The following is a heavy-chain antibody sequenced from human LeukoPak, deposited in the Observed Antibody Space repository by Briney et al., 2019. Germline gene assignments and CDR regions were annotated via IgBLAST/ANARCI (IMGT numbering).Heavy chain of an antibody. CDR1: GGTFSSYA. Sequence: ASVKVSCKASGGTFSSYAISWVRQAPGQGLEWMGWISAYNGNTNYAQKLQGRVTMTTDTSTSTAYMELRSLRSDDTAVYYCARALLLWFGEFNWFDPWGQGTLVTVSS. CDR3: ARALLLWFGEFNWFDP. CDR2: ISAYNGNT. J-gene: IGHJ5*02. V-gene: IGHV1-18*01. D-gene: IGHD3-10*01.